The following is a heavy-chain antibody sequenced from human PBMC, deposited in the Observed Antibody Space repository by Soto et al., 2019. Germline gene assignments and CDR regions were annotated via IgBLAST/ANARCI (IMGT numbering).Heavy chain of an antibody. V-gene: IGHV5-10-1*01. Sequence: GESLKISCKGSGYSFTSYWISWVRQMPGKGLEWMGRIDPSDSYTNYSPSFQGHVTISADKSISTAYLQWSSLKASDTAMYYCARRGDPPGYYYYGMDVWGQGTTVTVS. CDR1: GYSFTSYW. D-gene: IGHD3-10*01. CDR2: IDPSDSYT. J-gene: IGHJ6*02. CDR3: ARRGDPPGYYYYGMDV.